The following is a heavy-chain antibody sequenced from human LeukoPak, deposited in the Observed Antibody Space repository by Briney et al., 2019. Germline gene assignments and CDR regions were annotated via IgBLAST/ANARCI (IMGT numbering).Heavy chain of an antibody. CDR2: IYYSGST. V-gene: IGHV4-59*12. Sequence: ETLSLTCTVSGGSISSYYWSWIRQPPGKGLEWIGYIYYSGSTNYNPSLKSRVTISVDTSKNQFSLKLSSVTAADTAVYYCARASITMVRGVNWFDPWGQGTLVTVSS. D-gene: IGHD3-10*01. CDR1: GGSISSYY. CDR3: ARASITMVRGVNWFDP. J-gene: IGHJ5*02.